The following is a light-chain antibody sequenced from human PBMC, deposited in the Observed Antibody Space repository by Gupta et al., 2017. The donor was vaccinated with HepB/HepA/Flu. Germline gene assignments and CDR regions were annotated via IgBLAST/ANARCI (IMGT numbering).Light chain of an antibody. CDR1: SNNVGNQG. CDR2: RNN. V-gene: IGLV10-54*04. J-gene: IGLJ2*01. Sequence: QAGLTQPPSVSKDLRQTATLTCTGNSNNVGNQGAAWLQQHQGHPPKLLSYRNNNRPSGISERFSASRSGNTASLTIIGLQPEDEADYYCSTWDSSRSAVVFGGGTKLTVL. CDR3: STWDSSRSAVV.